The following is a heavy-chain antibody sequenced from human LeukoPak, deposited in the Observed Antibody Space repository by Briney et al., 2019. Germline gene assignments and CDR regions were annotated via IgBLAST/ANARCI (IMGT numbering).Heavy chain of an antibody. CDR2: IKQDGSEK. D-gene: IGHD6-19*01. CDR1: GFSFSNYW. V-gene: IGHV3-7*03. CDR3: DGGTGWVSNLG. Sequence: PGGSLRLSCAASGFSFSNYWMHWVRQPPGKGLEWVANIKQDGSEKYCVDSVKGRFTISRDNAKNSLYLQMNSLRAEDTGVYYCDGGTGWVSNLGGGQGTLVIVSS. J-gene: IGHJ4*02.